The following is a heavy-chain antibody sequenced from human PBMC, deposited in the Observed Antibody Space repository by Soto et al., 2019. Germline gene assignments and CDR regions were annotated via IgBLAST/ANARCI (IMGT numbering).Heavy chain of an antibody. J-gene: IGHJ4*02. CDR3: ARDRYYYDSSGYLYYFDY. Sequence: QVQLVQSGAEVKKPGASVKVSCKASGYTFTSYAMHWVRQAPGQRLEWMGWINAGNGNTKYSQKFQGRVTITRDTCAXTXFMELSSLRSEDTAVYYCARDRYYYDSSGYLYYFDYWGQGTLVTVSS. CDR2: INAGNGNT. D-gene: IGHD3-22*01. CDR1: GYTFTSYA. V-gene: IGHV1-3*01.